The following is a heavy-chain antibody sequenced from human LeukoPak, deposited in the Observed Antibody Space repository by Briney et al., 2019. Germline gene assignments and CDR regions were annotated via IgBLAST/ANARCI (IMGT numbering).Heavy chain of an antibody. CDR3: ARVALWLRDPDAFDI. D-gene: IGHD3-10*01. Sequence: PGGSLRLSCAASGFTFSDYYWSWIRQPPGKGLEWIGEINHSGSTNYNPSLKSRVTISVDTSKNQFSLKLSSVTAADTAVYYCARVALWLRDPDAFDIWGQGTMVTVSS. J-gene: IGHJ3*02. CDR1: GFTFSDYY. CDR2: INHSGST. V-gene: IGHV4-34*01.